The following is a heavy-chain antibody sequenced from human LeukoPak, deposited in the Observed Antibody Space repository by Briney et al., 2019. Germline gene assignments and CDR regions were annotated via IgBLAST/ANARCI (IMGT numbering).Heavy chain of an antibody. Sequence: GASVKVSCKASGYTFTNYGLTWVRQAPAQGLEWMGWISAYNGNTNYAQKLQGRVTMTTDTSTSTAYMELRSLTSDDTAVYYCARGGYSAFDIWGQGTMVIVSS. V-gene: IGHV1-18*01. D-gene: IGHD5-24*01. CDR2: ISAYNGNT. J-gene: IGHJ3*02. CDR3: ARGGYSAFDI. CDR1: GYTFTNYG.